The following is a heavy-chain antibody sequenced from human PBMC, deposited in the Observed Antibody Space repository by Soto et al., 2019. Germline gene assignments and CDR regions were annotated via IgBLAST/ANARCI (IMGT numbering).Heavy chain of an antibody. CDR2: ISAYNGNT. D-gene: IGHD2-15*01. J-gene: IGHJ6*02. CDR3: ARGGQCSGGSCYSYYGMDV. CDR1: GYTFTSYG. Sequence: EASVKVSCKASGYTFTSYGISWVRQAPGQGLEWMGWISAYNGNTNYAQKLQGRVTMTTDTSTSTAYMEPRSLRSDDTAVYYCARGGQCSGGSCYSYYGMDVWGQGTTVTVSS. V-gene: IGHV1-18*01.